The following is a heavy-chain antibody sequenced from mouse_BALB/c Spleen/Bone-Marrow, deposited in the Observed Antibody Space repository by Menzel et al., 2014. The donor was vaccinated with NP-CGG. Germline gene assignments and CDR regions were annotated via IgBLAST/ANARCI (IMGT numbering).Heavy chain of an antibody. Sequence: HVQLQQSGAELARPGASVKLSCKASGYTLTSYWMQWVKQRPGQGLEWIGAIYPGDGDTRYTQKFKGKATLTADKSSSTAYMQPSSLASEDSAVYYCARTTMITTGGYYAMDYWGQGTSVTVSS. CDR3: ARTTMITTGGYYAMDY. J-gene: IGHJ4*01. V-gene: IGHV1-87*01. CDR2: IYPGDGDT. D-gene: IGHD2-4*01. CDR1: GYTLTSYW.